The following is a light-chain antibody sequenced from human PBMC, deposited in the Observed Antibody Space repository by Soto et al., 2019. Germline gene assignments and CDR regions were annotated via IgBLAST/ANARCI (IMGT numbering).Light chain of an antibody. CDR1: QDISNY. Sequence: DIQMTQSPSSLSASVGDRVTITFQASQDISNYLNWYQQRPGKAPNLLIYDATRLHSGVPPRFSGSGYGTDFTLTITSLQLEDFATYYCQQSDVSPRTFGQGTKVDI. V-gene: IGKV1-39*01. J-gene: IGKJ1*01. CDR3: QQSDVSPRT. CDR2: DAT.